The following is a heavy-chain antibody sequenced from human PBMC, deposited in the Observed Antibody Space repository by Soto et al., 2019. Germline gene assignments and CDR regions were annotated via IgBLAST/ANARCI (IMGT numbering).Heavy chain of an antibody. J-gene: IGHJ4*02. CDR1: GFTFSSYA. Sequence: GGSLRLSCAASGFTFSSYAMNWVRQAPGKGLEWVSAISGSGGSTYYADSVKGRFTISRDNSKNTLYLQMNSLRAEDTAVYYCAKVYHSGSYFPLESLVTEFYYWGQGTLVTVAS. CDR2: ISGSGGST. V-gene: IGHV3-23*01. CDR3: AKVYHSGSYFPLESLVTEFYY. D-gene: IGHD1-26*01.